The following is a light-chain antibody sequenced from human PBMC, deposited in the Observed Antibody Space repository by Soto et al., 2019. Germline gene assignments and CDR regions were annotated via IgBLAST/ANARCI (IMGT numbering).Light chain of an antibody. J-gene: IGLJ3*02. CDR1: SGSVSTTYY. CDR3: VLYLGSGISM. CDR2: NTN. V-gene: IGLV8-61*01. Sequence: QAVVTQEPSFSVSPGGTVTLTCGLSSGSVSTTYYPSWYQQTPGQAPRTLIYNTNTRSSGVPDRFSGSILGNKAALTITGAQADDESDYYCVLYLGSGISMFGGGTKLT.